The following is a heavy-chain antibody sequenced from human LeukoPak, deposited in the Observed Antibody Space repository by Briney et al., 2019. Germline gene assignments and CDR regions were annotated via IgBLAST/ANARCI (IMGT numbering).Heavy chain of an antibody. CDR1: GFTFSSYE. J-gene: IGHJ6*03. CDR3: ARVPEINYYMDV. V-gene: IGHV3-48*03. CDR2: ISSSGSTI. Sequence: GGSLRLSCAASGFTFSSYEMNWVRQAPGKGLEWVSYISSSGSTIYYADSVKGRFTISRDNAKNSLYLQMNSLRAEDTAVYYCARVPEINYYMDVWGKGTTVTVSS. D-gene: IGHD1-14*01.